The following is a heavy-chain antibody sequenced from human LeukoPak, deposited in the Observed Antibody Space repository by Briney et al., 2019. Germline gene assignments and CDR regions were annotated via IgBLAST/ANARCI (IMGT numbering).Heavy chain of an antibody. CDR2: ISGSGGST. Sequence: PGGSLRLSCAASGFNFNNYAMNWVRQAPGEGLEWVSGISGSGGSTYYADSVKGRFTISRDNSKNTLYLQMNSLRAEDTAVYYCAKDRSDNKTWYAGSHWGQGTLVTVSS. CDR1: GFNFNNYA. CDR3: AKDRSDNKTWYAGSH. V-gene: IGHV3-23*01. D-gene: IGHD2-8*01. J-gene: IGHJ4*02.